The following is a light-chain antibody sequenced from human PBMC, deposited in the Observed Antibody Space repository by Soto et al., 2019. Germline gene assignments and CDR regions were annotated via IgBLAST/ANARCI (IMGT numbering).Light chain of an antibody. CDR2: DAS. J-gene: IGKJ1*01. V-gene: IGKV3-11*01. CDR3: QQRSNWPWT. CDR1: QSVGSS. Sequence: EIVLTQSPATLSLSPGERATLSCRASQSVGSSLAWYQQKPGQAPRLLIYDASNRATGIPARFSGSGSGTDFTLTISSLEPEDFAVYYCQQRSNWPWTFGQGTKVDIK.